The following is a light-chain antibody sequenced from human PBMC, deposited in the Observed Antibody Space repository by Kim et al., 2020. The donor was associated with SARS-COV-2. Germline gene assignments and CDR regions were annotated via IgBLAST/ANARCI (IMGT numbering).Light chain of an antibody. J-gene: IGKJ1*01. CDR1: QGISSN. V-gene: IGKV1-27*01. CDR3: KKYNGAPWT. Sequence: ASVGHRVNITCRASQGISSNVAWYQQKPGDVPKLLIYDASALLSGVPSRFSGSGSGTDFTLTISSLQPEDVATYYCKKYNGAPWTFGQGSKVDIK. CDR2: DAS.